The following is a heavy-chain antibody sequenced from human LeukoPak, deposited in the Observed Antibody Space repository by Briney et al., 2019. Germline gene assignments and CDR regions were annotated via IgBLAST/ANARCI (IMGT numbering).Heavy chain of an antibody. CDR2: ISGSGGST. V-gene: IGHV3-23*01. CDR3: AKDGEQQLIRGYFDY. CDR1: GFTVSSNY. J-gene: IGHJ4*02. Sequence: GGSLRLSCAASGFTVSSNYMSWVRQAPGKGLEWVSVISGSGGSTFYADSVKGRFTISRDNSKNTLYLQMNSLRGEDTAIYYCAKDGEQQLIRGYFDYWGQGALVTVSS. D-gene: IGHD6-13*01.